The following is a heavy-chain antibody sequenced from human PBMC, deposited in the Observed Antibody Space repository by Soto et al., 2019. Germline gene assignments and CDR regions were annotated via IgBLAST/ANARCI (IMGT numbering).Heavy chain of an antibody. J-gene: IGHJ3*02. V-gene: IGHV4-30-2*03. CDR1: GDTISTGGYP. D-gene: IGHD2-15*01. CDR3: ARIHPPIVVVVAATPEVAFDI. CDR2: TYHSGNP. Sequence: SETLSLTCDVSGDTISTGGYPWAWIRQPPGKALEWIGHTYHSGNPYYNPSLKSRVTISVDTSKNQFSLKLSSVTAADTAVYYCARIHPPIVVVVAATPEVAFDIWGQGTMVTVSS.